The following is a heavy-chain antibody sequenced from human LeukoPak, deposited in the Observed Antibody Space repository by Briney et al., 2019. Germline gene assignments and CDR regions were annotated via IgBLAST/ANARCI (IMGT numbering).Heavy chain of an antibody. J-gene: IGHJ3*02. CDR1: GGSISSSSYY. CDR3: ARDPEEKAAFDI. Sequence: SETLSLTCTVSGGSISSSSYYWGWIRQPPGKGLEWIGSIFYSGSTYNNPSLKSRVTMSVDTSKNQFSLKLSSVTAADTAVYYCARDPEEKAAFDIWGQGTMVTVSS. CDR2: IFYSGST. V-gene: IGHV4-39*07. D-gene: IGHD5-24*01.